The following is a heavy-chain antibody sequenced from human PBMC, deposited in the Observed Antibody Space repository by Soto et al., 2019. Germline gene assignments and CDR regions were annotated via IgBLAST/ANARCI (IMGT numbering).Heavy chain of an antibody. D-gene: IGHD3-22*01. Sequence: QVQLVQSGAEVKKPGASVKVSCKASGYTFTSYGISWVRQAPGQGLEVMGWISAYNGNTNYAQKLQGRGTMNTDTSTSQAYMELRSLRSDDTAVYYGARWTYYDSSGYYFVPHYYGMDVWGQGTTGTVSS. J-gene: IGHJ6*02. CDR3: ARWTYYDSSGYYFVPHYYGMDV. CDR1: GYTFTSYG. CDR2: ISAYNGNT. V-gene: IGHV1-18*04.